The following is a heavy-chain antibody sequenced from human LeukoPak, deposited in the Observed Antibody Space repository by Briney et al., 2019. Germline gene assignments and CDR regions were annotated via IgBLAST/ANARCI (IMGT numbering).Heavy chain of an antibody. J-gene: IGHJ4*02. CDR1: GGSISSYY. Sequence: KPSETLSLTCTVSGGSISSYYWSWIRQPPGKGLEWIGYIYYSGSTNYNASLKSRVTISVDTSKNQFSLKLSSVTAADTAVYYCARVLCSGGSCYPFDYWGQGTLVTVSS. V-gene: IGHV4-59*01. CDR3: ARVLCSGGSCYPFDY. D-gene: IGHD2-15*01. CDR2: IYYSGST.